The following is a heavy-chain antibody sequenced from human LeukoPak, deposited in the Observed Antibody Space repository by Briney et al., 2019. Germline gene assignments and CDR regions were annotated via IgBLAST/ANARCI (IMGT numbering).Heavy chain of an antibody. CDR2: INHSGST. Sequence: SETLSLTCAVYGGSFSGYYWSWIRQPPGKGLEWIGEINHSGSTYYNPSLKSRVTISVDTSKNQFSLKLSSVTAADTAVYYCARAGGVVVPAHFDPWGQGTLVTVSS. J-gene: IGHJ5*02. CDR3: ARAGGVVVPAHFDP. CDR1: GGSFSGYY. D-gene: IGHD2-2*01. V-gene: IGHV4-34*09.